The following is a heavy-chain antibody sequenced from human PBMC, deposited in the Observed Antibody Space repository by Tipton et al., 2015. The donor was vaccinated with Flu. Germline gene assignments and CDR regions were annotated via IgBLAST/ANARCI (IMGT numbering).Heavy chain of an antibody. CDR2: IKEDGSKI. Sequence: SLRLSCAASGFTFSSYWMHWVRQAPGKGLEWVANIKEDGSKIYYVGSVKGRFTISRDNAKNLGYLQMNSLRVEDTAVYYCARSIGAAGSHWGQGTLVTVSS. J-gene: IGHJ4*02. CDR3: ARSIGAAGSH. D-gene: IGHD6-13*01. CDR1: GFTFSSYW. V-gene: IGHV3-7*01.